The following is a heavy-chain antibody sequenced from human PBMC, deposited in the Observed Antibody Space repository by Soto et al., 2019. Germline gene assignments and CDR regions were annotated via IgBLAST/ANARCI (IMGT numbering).Heavy chain of an antibody. J-gene: IGHJ4*02. CDR3: ARDRDCGGSCYKPNDY. D-gene: IGHD2-15*01. CDR1: GFTFSSYW. V-gene: IGHV3-7*01. CDR2: IKQDGSEK. Sequence: EVQLEESGGGLVQPGGSLRLSCAASGFTFSSYWMSWVRQAPGKGLEWVANIKQDGSEKYYVDSVKGRFTISRDNAKNSLYLQMNSLRAEDTAVYYCARDRDCGGSCYKPNDYWGQGTLVTVSS.